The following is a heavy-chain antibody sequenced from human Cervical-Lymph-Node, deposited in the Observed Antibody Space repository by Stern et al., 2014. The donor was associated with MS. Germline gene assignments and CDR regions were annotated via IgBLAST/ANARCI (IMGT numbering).Heavy chain of an antibody. CDR2: IYGNDDK. V-gene: IGHV2-5*01. D-gene: IGHD1-1*01. J-gene: IGHJ4*02. CDR3: AHRTPQLAIDS. CDR1: GFSLSTSGGV. Sequence: ASGPTLVQPTQTLTLTCTFSGFSLSTSGGVVGWVRQPPGEALEWLAFIYGNDDKRYSPSLKNRLTITQDTSKNQVVLTMVDMGPVDTATYYCAHRTPQLAIDSWGQGILVTVSS.